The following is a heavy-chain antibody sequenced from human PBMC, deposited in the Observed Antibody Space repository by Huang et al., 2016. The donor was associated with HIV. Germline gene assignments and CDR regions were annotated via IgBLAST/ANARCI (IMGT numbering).Heavy chain of an antibody. CDR3: ARRFSSSSGYFDY. V-gene: IGHV5-51*01. D-gene: IGHD6-6*01. J-gene: IGHJ4*02. Sequence: VQLVQSGAEVKKPGESLKISCKGSGYSFSSYWIAWVRQMPGKGLEWRGIIFPYDSDTRYSPSCEGQVTISADKSIGTAYLQWSSLKASDTAMYYCARRFSSSSGYFDYWGQGSLVTVSS. CDR2: IFPYDSDT. CDR1: GYSFSSYW.